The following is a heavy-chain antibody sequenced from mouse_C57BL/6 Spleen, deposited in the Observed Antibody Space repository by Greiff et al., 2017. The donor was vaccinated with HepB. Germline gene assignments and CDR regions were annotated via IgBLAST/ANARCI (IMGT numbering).Heavy chain of an antibody. J-gene: IGHJ4*01. CDR2: INPSSGYT. V-gene: IGHV1-4*01. CDR1: GYTFTSYT. Sequence: QVQLKDSGAELARPGASVKMSCKASGYTFTSYTMHWVKQRPGQGLEWIGYINPSSGYTKYNQKFKEKATLTADKSSSIAYMQLGSMTSEDSAVYYCARMGEVDYWGQGPSVTVSS. CDR3: ARMGEVDY.